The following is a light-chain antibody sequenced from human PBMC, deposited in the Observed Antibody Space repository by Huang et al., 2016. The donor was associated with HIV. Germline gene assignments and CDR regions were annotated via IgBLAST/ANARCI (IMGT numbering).Light chain of an antibody. J-gene: IGKJ2*01. CDR1: QSISTY. CDR3: QQNYNSPFT. Sequence: DIQVTQSPSSLSASVGDRVTITCRASQSISTYLNWYQLKPGKAPKLLIYNAFSLQSGVPSRFSGSGSGTDFTLTISSLQPEDFATYYCQQNYNSPFTFGQGTKLEIK. CDR2: NAF. V-gene: IGKV1-39*01.